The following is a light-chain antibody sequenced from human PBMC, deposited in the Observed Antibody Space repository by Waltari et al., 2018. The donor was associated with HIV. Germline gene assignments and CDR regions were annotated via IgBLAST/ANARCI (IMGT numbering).Light chain of an antibody. CDR2: DAS. Sequence: DTQLTKSPSSLSPSVEDRVTITCQASQDINTYVTWYQQKPGKAPKLLLFDASSLETGGPSRFSENGSGTDFTLIISNLQPEDIGTYYCQQDDSVPITFGQGTRLEIK. V-gene: IGKV1-33*01. J-gene: IGKJ5*01. CDR1: QDINTY. CDR3: QQDDSVPIT.